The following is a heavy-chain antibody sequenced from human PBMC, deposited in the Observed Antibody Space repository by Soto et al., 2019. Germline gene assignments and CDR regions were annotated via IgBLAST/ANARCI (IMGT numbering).Heavy chain of an antibody. J-gene: IGHJ4*02. CDR3: ARGGCSSTSCYFDY. CDR2: IWYDGSNK. Sequence: QVQLVESGGGVVQPGRSLRLSCAASGFTFSSYGMHWVRQAPGKGLEWVAVIWYDGSNKYYADSVKGRFTISRDNSKNTLYLQINSLRAEDTAVYYCARGGCSSTSCYFDYWGQGTLVTVSS. D-gene: IGHD2-2*01. V-gene: IGHV3-33*01. CDR1: GFTFSSYG.